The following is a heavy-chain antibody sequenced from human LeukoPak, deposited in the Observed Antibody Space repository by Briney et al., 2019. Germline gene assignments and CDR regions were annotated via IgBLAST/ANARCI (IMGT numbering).Heavy chain of an antibody. Sequence: ASVKVSCKASGYTFTTYAMNWVRQAPGQGLQWMGWINTDTGNPTYAQGFTGRYVFSLDTSVSTAYLQISSLKAEDTAVYYCARDLRYGGPWGQETLVTVSS. J-gene: IGHJ4*02. D-gene: IGHD4-23*01. CDR3: ARDLRYGGP. CDR2: INTDTGNP. V-gene: IGHV7-4-1*02. CDR1: GYTFTTYA.